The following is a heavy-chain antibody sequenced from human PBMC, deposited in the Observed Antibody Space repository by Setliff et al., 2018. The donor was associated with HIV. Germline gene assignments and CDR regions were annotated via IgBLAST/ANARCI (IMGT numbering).Heavy chain of an antibody. D-gene: IGHD2-21*02. CDR2: INAGNGNT. Sequence: ASVKVSCKASGYTFSNYVMQWVRQAPGQRLEWMGWINAGNGNTKYSQEFQGRVTITTDTSADTAYMELSSLRFEDTAVYYCARGVLITKGVTQTGGYYSYTDVWGKGTTVTVSS. J-gene: IGHJ6*03. V-gene: IGHV1-3*01. CDR1: GYTFSNYV. CDR3: ARGVLITKGVTQTGGYYSYTDV.